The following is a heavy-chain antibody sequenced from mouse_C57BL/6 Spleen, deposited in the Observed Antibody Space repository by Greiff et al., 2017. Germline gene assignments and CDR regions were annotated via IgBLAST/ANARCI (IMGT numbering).Heavy chain of an antibody. CDR1: GYTFTDYY. CDR2: INPNNGGT. J-gene: IGHJ4*01. Sequence: VQLQQSGPELVKPGASVKISCKASGYTFTDYYMNWVKQSHGKSLEWIGDINPNNGGTSYNQKFKGKATLTVDKSSSTAYMELRSLTSEDSAVYYCASRRDYAMDYWGQGTSVTVSS. CDR3: ASRRDYAMDY. V-gene: IGHV1-26*01.